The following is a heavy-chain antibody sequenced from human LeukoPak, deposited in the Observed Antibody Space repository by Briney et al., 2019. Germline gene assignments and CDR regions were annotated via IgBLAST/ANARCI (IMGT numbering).Heavy chain of an antibody. CDR3: ATFVLDSLVRGVIPPFDY. CDR1: GYTLTELS. D-gene: IGHD3-10*01. V-gene: IGHV1-24*01. Sequence: ASVKVSCKVSGYTLTELSMHWVRQAPGKGLEWMGGFDPEDGETSYAQKFQGSVTMTEGTSTDAAYMELSSLRSEDTAVYYCATFVLDSLVRGVIPPFDYWGQGTLVTVSS. CDR2: FDPEDGET. J-gene: IGHJ4*02.